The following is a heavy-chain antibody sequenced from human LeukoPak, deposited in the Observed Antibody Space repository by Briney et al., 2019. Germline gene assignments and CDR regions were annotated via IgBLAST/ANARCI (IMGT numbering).Heavy chain of an antibody. Sequence: GGSLRLSCAASGFSVTSDWIHWVRQAPGKGLVWVSRIDDSGSGTSYADPVKGRFSISRDTAKNTAYLQMNSLRVDDTAVYYCATIFDLWGQGTLVTVSS. CDR1: GFSVTSDW. CDR3: ATIFDL. CDR2: IDDSGSGT. V-gene: IGHV3-74*01. J-gene: IGHJ4*02.